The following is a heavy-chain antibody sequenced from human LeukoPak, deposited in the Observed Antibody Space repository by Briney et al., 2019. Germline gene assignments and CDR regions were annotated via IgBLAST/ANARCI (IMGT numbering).Heavy chain of an antibody. D-gene: IGHD6-13*01. CDR1: GGSISSYY. V-gene: IGHV4-59*01. Sequence: PSQTLSLTCTVSGGSISSYYWSWIRQPPGKGLEWIGYIYYSGSTNYNPSLKSRVTISVDTSKNQFSLKLSSVTAADTAVYYCARADSSWLIGWGQGTLVTVSS. J-gene: IGHJ4*02. CDR3: ARADSSWLIG. CDR2: IYYSGST.